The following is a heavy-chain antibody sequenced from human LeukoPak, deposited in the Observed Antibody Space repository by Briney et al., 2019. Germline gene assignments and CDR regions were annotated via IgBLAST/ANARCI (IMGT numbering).Heavy chain of an antibody. V-gene: IGHV3-23*01. D-gene: IGHD3-10*01. CDR3: AKVMKGSERLTMVRGVIIKTAGLYYMDV. CDR1: GFTLSSYA. J-gene: IGHJ6*03. Sequence: GGSLRLSCAASGFTLSSYAMSWVRQAPGKGLEWVSSLSASGGSTNYADSVKGRFTISRDNSKNTVYLQMNSLRAEDTAVYYCAKVMKGSERLTMVRGVIIKTAGLYYMDVWGKGTTLTVSS. CDR2: LSASGGST.